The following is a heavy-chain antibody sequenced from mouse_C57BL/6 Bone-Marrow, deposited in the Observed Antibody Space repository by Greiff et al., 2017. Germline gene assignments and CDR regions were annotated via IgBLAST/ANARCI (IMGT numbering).Heavy chain of an antibody. CDR2: IYPRDGST. D-gene: IGHD1-1*01. V-gene: IGHV1-85*01. Sequence: QVQLKQSGPELVKPGASVKLSCKASGYTFTSYDINWVKQRPGQGLEWIGWIYPRDGSTKYNEKFKGKATLPVDTSSSTAYMELHSLTSEDSAVYFGARDYGSSYWYFDVWGTGTTVTVSS. J-gene: IGHJ1*03. CDR3: ARDYGSSYWYFDV. CDR1: GYTFTSYD.